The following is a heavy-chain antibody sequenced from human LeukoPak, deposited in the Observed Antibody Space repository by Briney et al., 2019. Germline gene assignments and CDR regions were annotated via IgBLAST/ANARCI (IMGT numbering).Heavy chain of an antibody. V-gene: IGHV3-23*01. J-gene: IGHJ4*02. Sequence: GGSLRLSCAASGFTFSSYAVSWVRQAPGKGLEWVSAISGSGGSTYYADSVKGRFTISRDNSKNTLYLQMNSLRAEDTAVYYCARGSLRYFDWLLSADFDYRGQGTLVTVSS. CDR3: ARGSLRYFDWLLSADFDY. D-gene: IGHD3-9*01. CDR2: ISGSGGST. CDR1: GFTFSSYA.